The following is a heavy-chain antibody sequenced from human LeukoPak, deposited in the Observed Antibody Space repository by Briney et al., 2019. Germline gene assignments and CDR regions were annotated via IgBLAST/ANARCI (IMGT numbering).Heavy chain of an antibody. Sequence: GGSLRLSCAASGFTFSSYAMSWVRQAPGKGLEWVSAISGSGGSTYYADSVKGRFTISGDNSKSTLYLQMSSLRAEDTATYYCAKTRTPYHYYYYGMDVWGQGTMVTVSS. D-gene: IGHD1-14*01. CDR1: GFTFSSYA. V-gene: IGHV3-23*01. CDR2: ISGSGGST. J-gene: IGHJ6*02. CDR3: AKTRTPYHYYYYGMDV.